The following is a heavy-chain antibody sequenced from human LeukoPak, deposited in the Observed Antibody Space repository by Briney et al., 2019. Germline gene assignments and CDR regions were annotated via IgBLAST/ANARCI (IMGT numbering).Heavy chain of an antibody. CDR2: ISYDGSNK. V-gene: IGHV3-30-3*01. Sequence: PGGSLRLSCAASGFTFSSYAMHWVRQAPGKGLEWVAVISYDGSNKYYADSVKGRFTISRDNFKNTLYLQMNSLRAEDTAVYYCARDGLGGYSGYDRHYYYYGMDVWGQGTTVTVSS. D-gene: IGHD5-12*01. CDR1: GFTFSSYA. CDR3: ARDGLGGYSGYDRHYYYYGMDV. J-gene: IGHJ6*02.